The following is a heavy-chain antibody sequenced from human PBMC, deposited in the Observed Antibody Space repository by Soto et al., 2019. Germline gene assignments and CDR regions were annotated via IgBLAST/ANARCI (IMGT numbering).Heavy chain of an antibody. Sequence: TLSLTCAVSDGSISSNNWWSWVRQPPGKGLEWIGEIYHSGITNYNPSLKSRVTISVDKSKNQLSLKLNSVTAADTAMYYCVRAFQRSSWPFDYWGQGTLVTVSS. CDR1: DGSISSNNW. CDR2: IYHSGIT. J-gene: IGHJ4*02. D-gene: IGHD6-13*01. CDR3: VRAFQRSSWPFDY. V-gene: IGHV4-4*02.